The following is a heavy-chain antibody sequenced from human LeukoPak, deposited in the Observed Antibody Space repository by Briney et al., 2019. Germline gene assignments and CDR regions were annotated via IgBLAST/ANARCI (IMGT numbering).Heavy chain of an antibody. CDR2: INSDGSAT. J-gene: IGHJ4*02. Sequence: GGSLRLSRVAPGFTLSTYWMHWVRQAPGKRLVWVSRINSDGSATNYADSVMVRFTISRDSAKNTLYLQMNSLRPEDTAVYYCARGNKWSFDSWGQGALVTVSS. D-gene: IGHD2-15*01. V-gene: IGHV3-74*01. CDR3: ARGNKWSFDS. CDR1: GFTLSTYW.